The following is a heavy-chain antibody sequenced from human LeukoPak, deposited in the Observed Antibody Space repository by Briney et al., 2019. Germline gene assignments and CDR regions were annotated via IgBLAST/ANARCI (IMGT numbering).Heavy chain of an antibody. CDR3: ARGVNSTFDI. V-gene: IGHV6-1*01. D-gene: IGHD3-10*01. Sequence: SQTPSLSSAISGDGASSNSAAWNCIRHSPSRGLEWLGRAYYKSQGYKDSAISVNSRITINTDTSRNQFSLQLNSVTPEDTAVYFCARGVNSTFDIWGQGTMATVSS. CDR1: GDGASSNSAA. J-gene: IGHJ3*02. CDR2: AYYKSQGYK.